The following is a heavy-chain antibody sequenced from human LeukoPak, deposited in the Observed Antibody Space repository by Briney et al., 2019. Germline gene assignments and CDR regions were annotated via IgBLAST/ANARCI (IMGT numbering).Heavy chain of an antibody. Sequence: GGSLRLSCAASGFTFSGSAMHWVRQASGKGLEWVGRIGSKANSYATAYAASVKGRFTISRDDSKNTAYLQMNSLKTEDTAVYYCTRLSPLMVRGGPSWGQGTLVTVSS. CDR1: GFTFSGSA. V-gene: IGHV3-73*01. J-gene: IGHJ4*02. CDR2: IGSKANSYAT. D-gene: IGHD3-10*01. CDR3: TRLSPLMVRGGPS.